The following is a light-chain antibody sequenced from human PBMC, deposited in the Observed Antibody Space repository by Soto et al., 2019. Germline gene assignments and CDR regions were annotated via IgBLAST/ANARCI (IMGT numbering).Light chain of an antibody. J-gene: IGKJ1*01. CDR1: QSINIW. Sequence: DIQMTQSPSTLSASVGDRVTMSCRASQSINIWLAWYQQKPGKAPKLLIYKASTLESGVPSRFSGSGSGTEFTLTVNSLQADDLATYHCQQYNSYPWTFGQGTKVEIK. V-gene: IGKV1-5*03. CDR2: KAS. CDR3: QQYNSYPWT.